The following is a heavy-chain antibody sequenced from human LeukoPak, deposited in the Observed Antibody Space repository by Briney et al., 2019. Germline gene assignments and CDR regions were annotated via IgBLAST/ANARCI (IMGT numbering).Heavy chain of an antibody. CDR1: GFTFDDYA. Sequence: GRSLRLSCAASGFTFDDYAMHWVRHAPGKGLEWVSGISWNSGSIGYADSVKGRFTISRDNAKNSLYLQMNSLRAEDTALYYCAKDIGQLPYYYYGMDVWGQGTTVTVSS. D-gene: IGHD1-1*01. V-gene: IGHV3-9*01. CDR3: AKDIGQLPYYYYGMDV. J-gene: IGHJ6*02. CDR2: ISWNSGSI.